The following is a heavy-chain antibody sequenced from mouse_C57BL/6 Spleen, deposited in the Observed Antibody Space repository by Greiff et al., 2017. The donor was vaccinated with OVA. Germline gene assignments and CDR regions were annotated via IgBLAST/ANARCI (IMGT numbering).Heavy chain of an antibody. J-gene: IGHJ4*01. V-gene: IGHV14-1*01. Sequence: EVQVVESGAELVRPGASVKLSCTASGFNIKDYYMHWVKQRPEQGLEWIGRIDPEDGDTEYAPKFQGKATMTADTSSNTAYLQLSSLTSEDTAVYYCTTFYYYGSSPYYYAMDYWGQGTSVTVSS. D-gene: IGHD1-1*01. CDR3: TTFYYYGSSPYYYAMDY. CDR2: IDPEDGDT. CDR1: GFNIKDYY.